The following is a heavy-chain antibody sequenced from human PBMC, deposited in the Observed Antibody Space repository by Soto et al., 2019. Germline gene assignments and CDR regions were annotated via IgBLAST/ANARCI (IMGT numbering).Heavy chain of an antibody. CDR1: GFTFSSYA. D-gene: IGHD6-6*01. V-gene: IGHV3-30-3*01. CDR3: TRCRPGPRHYFDY. Sequence: PGGSLRLSCTASGFTFSSYAIHWVRQAPGKGLEWVAVISYDGSHKYYADAVKGRYTISRDNSKNTLYLQMNSLRAEDTAVFYCTRCRPGPRHYFDYCGRGNMVTVSS. CDR2: ISYDGSHK. J-gene: IGHJ4*02.